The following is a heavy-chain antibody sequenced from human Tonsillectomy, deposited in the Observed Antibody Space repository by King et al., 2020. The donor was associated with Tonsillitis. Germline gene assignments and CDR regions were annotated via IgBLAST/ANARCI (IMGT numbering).Heavy chain of an antibody. CDR3: ARDGRRRAEYSNPAHFDY. V-gene: IGHV3-7*01. CDR2: INQDGSEK. J-gene: IGHJ4*02. D-gene: IGHD4-11*01. Sequence: VQLVESGGGLVHAGGSLRLSCAASGFIFSSYWMTWVRQAPGKGLEWVANINQDGSEKYYVDSVKGRFTISRDNAKNSLYLQMNSLRAEDTAMYYCARDGRRRAEYSNPAHFDYWGQGTLVTVSS. CDR1: GFIFSSYW.